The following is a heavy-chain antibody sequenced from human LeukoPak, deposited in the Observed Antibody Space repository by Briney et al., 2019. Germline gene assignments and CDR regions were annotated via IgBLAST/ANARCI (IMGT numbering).Heavy chain of an antibody. CDR3: ARDRGFDAFDI. CDR1: GGSISSYY. CDR2: IYYSGST. J-gene: IGHJ3*02. Sequence: SETLSLTCTVSGGSISSYYWSWIRQPPGKGLEWIGYIYYSGSTNYNPSLKSRVTISVDTSKNQFSLKLSSVTAAGTAVYYCARDRGFDAFDIWGQGTLVTVSS. V-gene: IGHV4-59*01. D-gene: IGHD3-22*01.